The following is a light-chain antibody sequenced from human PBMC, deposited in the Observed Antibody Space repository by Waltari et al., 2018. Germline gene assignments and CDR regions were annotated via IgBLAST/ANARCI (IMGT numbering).Light chain of an antibody. CDR3: QVWDRSSDQWV. CDR1: NIGSKN. CDR2: DET. Sequence: YALIQPPSVSVAPGQTARITCGGNNIGSKNVHWYQQKPGLAPVLVVYDETERPSGIPARFSGSNSGNTAALTIFRVEVGDEADYYCQVWDRSSDQWVFGGGTKLTVV. V-gene: IGLV3-21*02. J-gene: IGLJ3*02.